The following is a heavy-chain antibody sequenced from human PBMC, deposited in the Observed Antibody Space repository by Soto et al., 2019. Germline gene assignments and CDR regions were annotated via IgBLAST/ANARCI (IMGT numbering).Heavy chain of an antibody. CDR1: GFTFSSYA. D-gene: IGHD3-3*01. CDR3: AREYDFWSAPLAGAFDI. J-gene: IGHJ3*02. V-gene: IGHV3-30-3*01. CDR2: ISYDGSNK. Sequence: QVQLVESGGGVVQPGRSLRLSCAASGFTFSSYAMHWVRQTPGKGLEWVAVISYDGSNKYYADSVKGRFTISRDNSKNTLYLQMNSLRAEDTAVYYCAREYDFWSAPLAGAFDIWGQGTMVTVSS.